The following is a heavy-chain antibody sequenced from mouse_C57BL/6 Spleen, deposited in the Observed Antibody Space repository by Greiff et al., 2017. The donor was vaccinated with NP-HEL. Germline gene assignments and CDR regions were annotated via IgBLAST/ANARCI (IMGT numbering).Heavy chain of an antibody. CDR2: IRNKANGYTT. Sequence: EVKLVESGGGLVQPGGSLSLSCAASGFTFTDYYMSWVRQPPGKALEWLGFIRNKANGYTTEYSASVKGRFTISRDNSQSILYLQMNALRAEDSATYYRARSQVLLYAMDYWGQGTSVTVSS. CDR3: ARSQVLLYAMDY. V-gene: IGHV7-3*01. J-gene: IGHJ4*01. CDR1: GFTFTDYY. D-gene: IGHD5-1*01.